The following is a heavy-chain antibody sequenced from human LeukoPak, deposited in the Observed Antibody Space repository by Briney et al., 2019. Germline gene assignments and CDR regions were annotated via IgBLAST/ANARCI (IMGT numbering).Heavy chain of an antibody. CDR1: GYTFTDYY. J-gene: IGHJ4*02. Sequence: ASVKVSCKTSGYTFTDYYMHWVRQAPGQGLEWMGWINPNSGGTNYAQKFQGRVTMTRDTSISTAYMELSSLRSDDAAVYYCASGGYYDGGVYYPLDYWGQGTLVNVSS. CDR2: INPNSGGT. D-gene: IGHD3-22*01. V-gene: IGHV1-2*02. CDR3: ASGGYYDGGVYYPLDY.